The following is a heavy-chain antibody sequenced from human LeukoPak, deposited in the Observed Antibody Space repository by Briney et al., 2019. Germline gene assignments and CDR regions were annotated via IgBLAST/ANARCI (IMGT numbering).Heavy chain of an antibody. J-gene: IGHJ4*02. CDR3: AKDQGYSYGHSLDY. V-gene: IGHV3-30*02. D-gene: IGHD5-18*01. CDR2: IRYDGSNK. CDR1: GFTFSSYG. Sequence: GGSLRLSCAASGFTFSSYGMHWVRQAPGKGLEWVAFIRYDGSNKYYADSVKGRFTISRDNSKNTLYLQMNSLRAEDTAVYYCAKDQGYSYGHSLDYWGQGTLVTVSS.